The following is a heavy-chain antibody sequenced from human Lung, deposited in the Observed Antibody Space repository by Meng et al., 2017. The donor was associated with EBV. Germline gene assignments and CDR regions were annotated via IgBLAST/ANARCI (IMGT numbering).Heavy chain of an antibody. D-gene: IGHD3-10*01. V-gene: IGHV1-18*01. CDR3: VKGTPGRSYCDY. CDR1: PYAFGTYG. J-gene: IGHJ4*02. Sequence: QVLPLQSGPEVKKPGASVGVSCKASPYAFGTYGISWVRQAPGLGLEWMRWFVNYRDTYPAPKFQDRVTMTTDTHTNTVIMELRSLTSDDTAVYYCVKGTPGRSYCDYWGQGTLVTVSS. CDR2: FVNYRDT.